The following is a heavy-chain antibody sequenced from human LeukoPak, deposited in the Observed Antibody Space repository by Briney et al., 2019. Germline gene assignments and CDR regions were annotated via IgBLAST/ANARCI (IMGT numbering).Heavy chain of an antibody. CDR2: ISSDGAMT. CDR3: ARDFGPYGMDV. CDR1: GFTFSDYY. V-gene: IGHV3-64*04. D-gene: IGHD3-16*01. J-gene: IGHJ6*02. Sequence: GGSLRLSCEASGFTFSDYYLGWVRQAPGKGLEYVSAISSDGAMTFYVDSVKGRFTISRDNAMSTLYLQMNSLRAEDTAVYYCARDFGPYGMDVWGQGTTVTVSS.